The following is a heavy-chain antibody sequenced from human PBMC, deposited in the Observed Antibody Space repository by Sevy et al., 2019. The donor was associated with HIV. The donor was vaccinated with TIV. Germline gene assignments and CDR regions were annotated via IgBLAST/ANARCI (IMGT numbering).Heavy chain of an antibody. Sequence: GGSLRLSCAASGFTFNKYLMQWVRQVPGKGLVWVSQIKHDGSSTTYADSVKGRFTISRDNAKNTVSLALNSLRVEDTGVYFCAREGVDFWSGPVDFYYGMDVWGQGATVIVSS. CDR3: AREGVDFWSGPVDFYYGMDV. D-gene: IGHD3-3*01. V-gene: IGHV3-74*01. J-gene: IGHJ6*02. CDR1: GFTFNKYL. CDR2: IKHDGSST.